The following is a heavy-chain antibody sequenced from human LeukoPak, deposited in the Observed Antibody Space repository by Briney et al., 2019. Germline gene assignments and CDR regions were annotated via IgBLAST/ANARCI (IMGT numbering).Heavy chain of an antibody. CDR1: GYTFTSYG. J-gene: IGHJ4*02. V-gene: IGHV1-18*01. CDR3: ARETEIWSGYYEVYFDY. CDR2: ISAYNGNT. Sequence: ASVTVSCKASGYTFTSYGISWVRQAPGQGLEWMGWISAYNGNTNYAQKLQGRVTMTTDTSTSTAYMELRSLRSDDTAVYYCARETEIWSGYYEVYFDYWGQGTLVTVSS. D-gene: IGHD3-3*01.